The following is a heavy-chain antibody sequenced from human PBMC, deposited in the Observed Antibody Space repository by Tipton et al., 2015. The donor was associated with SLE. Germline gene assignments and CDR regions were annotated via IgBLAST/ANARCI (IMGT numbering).Heavy chain of an antibody. CDR3: ASAVVVNNDWYFDL. CDR2: IYHSGST. V-gene: IGHV4-38-2*01. D-gene: IGHD3-22*01. J-gene: IGHJ2*01. CDR1: GYSISSGYY. Sequence: GLVKPSETLSPTCAVSGYSISSGYYWGWIRQPPGKGLEWIGSIYHSGSTYYNPSLKSRVTISVDTSKNQFSLKLSSVTAADTAVYYCASAVVVNNDWYFDLWGRGTLVTVSS.